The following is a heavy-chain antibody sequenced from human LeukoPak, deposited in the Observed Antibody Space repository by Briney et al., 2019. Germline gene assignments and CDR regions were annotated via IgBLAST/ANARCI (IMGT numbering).Heavy chain of an antibody. Sequence: SETLSLTCAVYGGSFSGYYWSWIRQPPGKGLEWIGEINHSGSTNYNPSLKSRVTISVDTSKNQFSLKRSSVTAADTAVYYCARVKRAQWLLRSFDPWGQGTLVTVSP. D-gene: IGHD6-19*01. J-gene: IGHJ5*02. CDR2: INHSGST. CDR1: GGSFSGYY. CDR3: ARVKRAQWLLRSFDP. V-gene: IGHV4-34*01.